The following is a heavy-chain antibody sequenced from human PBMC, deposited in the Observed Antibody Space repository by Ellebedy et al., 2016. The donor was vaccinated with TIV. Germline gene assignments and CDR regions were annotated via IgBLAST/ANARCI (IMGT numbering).Heavy chain of an antibody. V-gene: IGHV1-2*04. D-gene: IGHD2-2*01. J-gene: IGHJ4*02. CDR3: AILGYCSSTSCYAADY. Sequence: ASVKVSCKASGYTFTGYYMHWVRQAPGQGLEWMGWINPNSGGTNYAQKFQGWVTMTRDTSISTAYMELSRLRSDDTAVYYCAILGYCSSTSCYAADYWGQGTLVTVSS. CDR2: INPNSGGT. CDR1: GYTFTGYY.